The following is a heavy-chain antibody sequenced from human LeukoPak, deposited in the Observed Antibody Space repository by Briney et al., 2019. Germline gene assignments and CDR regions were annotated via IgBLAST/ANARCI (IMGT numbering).Heavy chain of an antibody. J-gene: IGHJ3*02. CDR2: IYTSGST. CDR3: ARGRVRWLDGLRTLARRRGAFDI. CDR1: GGSISSGSYY. Sequence: SQTLSLTCTGSGGSISSGSYYWSWIRQPAGKGLEWIGRIYTSGSTNYNPSLKSRVTISVDTSKNQFSLKLSSVTAADTAVYYCARGRVRWLDGLRTLARRRGAFDIWGQGTMVTVSS. V-gene: IGHV4-61*02. D-gene: IGHD6-19*01.